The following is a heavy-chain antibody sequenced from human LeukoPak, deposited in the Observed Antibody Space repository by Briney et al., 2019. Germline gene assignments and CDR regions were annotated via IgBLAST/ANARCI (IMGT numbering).Heavy chain of an antibody. CDR1: GFTFSGSA. J-gene: IGHJ6*02. CDR2: IRSKANSYAT. Sequence: GGSLRLSCAASGFTFSGSAMHWVRQASGKGLEWVGRIRSKANSYATAYAASVKGRFTISRDDSKNTAYLQMNSLRTEDTAVYYCTTSGSYTTYGMDVWGQGTTVTVSS. CDR3: TTSGSYTTYGMDV. D-gene: IGHD1-26*01. V-gene: IGHV3-73*01.